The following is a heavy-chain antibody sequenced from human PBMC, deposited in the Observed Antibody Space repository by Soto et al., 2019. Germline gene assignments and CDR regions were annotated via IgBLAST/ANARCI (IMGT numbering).Heavy chain of an antibody. V-gene: IGHV4-4*02. J-gene: IGHJ5*02. CDR1: GGSISSSNW. D-gene: IGHD6-13*01. CDR2: IYHSGST. CDR3: ARAGIQSSSWYLNWFEP. Sequence: QVQLQESGPGLVKPSGTLSLTCAVSGGSISSSNWWSWVRQPPGKGLEWIGEIYHSGSTNYNPTRMSRVTISVDRSKNQSSLRLSSVTAADTAVYYCARAGIQSSSWYLNWFEPWGQGTLVTVSS.